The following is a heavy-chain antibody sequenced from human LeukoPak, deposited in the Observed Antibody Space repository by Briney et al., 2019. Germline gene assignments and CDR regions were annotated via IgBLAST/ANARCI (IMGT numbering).Heavy chain of an antibody. CDR1: GYTFTSYD. CDR3: ARTHYLGDFWSGYHYYFDY. CDR2: MNPNSGNT. Sequence: VASVKVSCKASGYTFTSYDINWVRQATGQGLEWMGWMNPNSGNTGYAQKFQGRVTITRNTSISTAYMELSSLRSEDTAVYYCARTHYLGDFWSGYHYYFDYWGQGTLVTVSS. V-gene: IGHV1-8*03. D-gene: IGHD3-3*01. J-gene: IGHJ4*02.